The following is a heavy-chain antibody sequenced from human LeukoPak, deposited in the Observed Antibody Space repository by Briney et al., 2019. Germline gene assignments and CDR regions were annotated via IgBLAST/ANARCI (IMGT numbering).Heavy chain of an antibody. Sequence: PGGSLRLSCAASGFTFSSYAMSWVRQAPGKGLEWVAVISYDGSNKYYADSVKGRFTISRDNSKNTLYLQMNSLRAEDTAVYYCAREAESYFDYWGQGTLVTVSS. CDR2: ISYDGSNK. CDR3: AREAESYFDY. J-gene: IGHJ4*02. V-gene: IGHV3-30-3*01. D-gene: IGHD1-14*01. CDR1: GFTFSSYA.